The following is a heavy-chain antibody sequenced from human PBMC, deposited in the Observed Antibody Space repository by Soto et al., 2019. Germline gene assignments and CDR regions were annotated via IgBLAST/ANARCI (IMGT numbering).Heavy chain of an antibody. CDR1: GFTFSSYW. Sequence: EVQLVESGGGLVQPGGSLRLSCAASGFTFSSYWLSWVRQAPGKGLEWVANIKQDGSEKYYVDSVKGRFTISRDNAKNSLYLQLNSLRAEDTAVYYCARAPYSSDREGFFFDSWGQGTLVTVSS. V-gene: IGHV3-7*01. D-gene: IGHD6-19*01. J-gene: IGHJ4*02. CDR3: ARAPYSSDREGFFFDS. CDR2: IKQDGSEK.